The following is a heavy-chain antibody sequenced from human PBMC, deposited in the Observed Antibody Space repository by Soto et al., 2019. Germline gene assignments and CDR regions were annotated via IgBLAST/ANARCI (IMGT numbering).Heavy chain of an antibody. CDR3: ASRVYGAPL. J-gene: IGHJ4*02. Sequence: SETLSLTCTVSGGSISSSSYYWGWIRQPPGKGLEWIGSIYSGGSTYYNPSLKSRVTISVDTSKNQFSLKLSSVTAADTAVYYCASRVYGAPLWGQGTLVTSSS. CDR1: GGSISSSSYY. CDR2: IYSGGST. V-gene: IGHV4-39*01. D-gene: IGHD3-10*01.